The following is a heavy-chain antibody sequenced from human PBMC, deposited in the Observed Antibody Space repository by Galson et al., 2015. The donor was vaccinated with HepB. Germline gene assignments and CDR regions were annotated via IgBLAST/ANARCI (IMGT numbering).Heavy chain of an antibody. CDR2: ISYDGSNK. Sequence: SLRLSCAASGFTFSSYGMHWVRQAPGKGLEWVAVISYDGSNKYYADSVKGRFTISRDNSKNTLYLQMNSLRAEDTAVYYCAKDQYGMDVWGQGTTVTVSS. V-gene: IGHV3-30*18. CDR1: GFTFSSYG. CDR3: AKDQYGMDV. J-gene: IGHJ6*02.